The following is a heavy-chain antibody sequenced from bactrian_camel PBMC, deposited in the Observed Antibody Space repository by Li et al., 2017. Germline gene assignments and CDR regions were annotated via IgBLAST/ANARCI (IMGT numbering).Heavy chain of an antibody. V-gene: IGHV3S55*01. Sequence: HVQLVESGGGLVQPGGSLRLSCVVSGLTSSHYCTAWFRQAPGKEREFVSSIGSDGTTRYADSVKGRFTVSQENAKNTLYLQMNSLKPEDTAMYYCATDSSLILREGCTVSAEFLGSWGQGTQVTVS. CDR1: GLTSSHYC. J-gene: IGHJ4*01. D-gene: IGHD6*01. CDR2: IGSDGTT. CDR3: ATDSSLILREGCTVSAEFLGS.